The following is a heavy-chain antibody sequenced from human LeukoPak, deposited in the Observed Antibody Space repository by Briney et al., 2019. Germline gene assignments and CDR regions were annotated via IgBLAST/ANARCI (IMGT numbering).Heavy chain of an antibody. CDR1: GGSFSGYY. V-gene: IGHV4-34*01. J-gene: IGHJ5*02. D-gene: IGHD6-13*01. Sequence: SETLSLTCAVYGGSFSGYYWGWIRQPPGKGLEWIGEINHSGSTNYNPSLKSRVTISVDTSKNQFSLKLSSVTAADTAVYYCASKRGYSSSWYLAGFDPWGQGTLVTVSS. CDR3: ASKRGYSSSWYLAGFDP. CDR2: INHSGST.